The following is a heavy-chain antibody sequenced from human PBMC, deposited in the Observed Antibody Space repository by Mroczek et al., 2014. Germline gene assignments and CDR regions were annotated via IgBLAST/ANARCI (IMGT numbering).Heavy chain of an antibody. CDR3: AKASDTAMVTPDY. Sequence: VQLVQSGGGLVQPGRSLRLSCAASGFTFDDYAMHWVRQAPGKGLEWVSGISWNSGSIGYADSVKGRFTISRDNAKNSLYLQMNSLRAEDTALYYCAKASDTAMVTPDYWGQGTLVTVSS. V-gene: IGHV3-9*01. J-gene: IGHJ4*02. D-gene: IGHD5-18*01. CDR2: ISWNSGSI. CDR1: GFTFDDYA.